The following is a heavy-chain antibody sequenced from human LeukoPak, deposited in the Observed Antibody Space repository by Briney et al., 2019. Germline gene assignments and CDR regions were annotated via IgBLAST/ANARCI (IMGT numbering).Heavy chain of an antibody. CDR3: ARDLTYDFWSGYPS. J-gene: IGHJ4*02. CDR1: GGTFSSYA. V-gene: IGHV1-69*13. D-gene: IGHD3-3*01. CDR2: IIPIFGTA. Sequence: SVKVSCKASGGTFSSYAISWVRQAPGQGLEWMGGIIPIFGTANYAQKFQGRVTITADESTSTAYMELSSLRSEDTAVYYCARDLTYDFWSGYPSWGQGTLVTVSS.